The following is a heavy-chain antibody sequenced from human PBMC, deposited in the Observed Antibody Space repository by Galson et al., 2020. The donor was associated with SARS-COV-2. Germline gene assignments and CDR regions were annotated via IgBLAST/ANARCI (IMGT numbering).Heavy chain of an antibody. D-gene: IGHD6-13*01. Sequence: KISCKASGGTFSSYAISWVRQAPGQGLEWMGRIIPILGIANYAQKFQGRVTITADKSTSTAYMELSSLRSEDTAVYYCARDRIAAAGTPGDYWGQGTLVTVSS. CDR1: GGTFSSYA. J-gene: IGHJ4*02. CDR3: ARDRIAAAGTPGDY. V-gene: IGHV1-69*04. CDR2: IIPILGIA.